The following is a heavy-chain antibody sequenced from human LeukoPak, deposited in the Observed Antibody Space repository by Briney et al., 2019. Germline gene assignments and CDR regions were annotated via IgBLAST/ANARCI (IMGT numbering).Heavy chain of an antibody. D-gene: IGHD3-22*01. J-gene: IGHJ4*02. CDR2: ISGSGDNT. CDR1: GFTFSSYA. V-gene: IGHV3-23*01. Sequence: GGSLRLCCAASGFTFSSYAMSWVRQAPGKGLEWVSGISGSGDNTYYADSVKGRSTISRDNSKNTLYVQVNSLGTEDTAAYYCAKGSYYDSSGSFYFDYWGQGTLVTVSS. CDR3: AKGSYYDSSGSFYFDY.